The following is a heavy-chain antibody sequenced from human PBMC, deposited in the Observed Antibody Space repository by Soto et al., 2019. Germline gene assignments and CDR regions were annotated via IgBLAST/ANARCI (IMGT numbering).Heavy chain of an antibody. D-gene: IGHD2-15*01. CDR3: AREYCSGGRCQIDY. V-gene: IGHV3-48*02. Sequence: GGSLRLSCAASGFTLSRYSMNWVRQAPGKGLEWVSYIFISGSTTYYADSVKGRFTISRDNAENLVYLQMNSLRDEDTAVYYCAREYCSGGRCQIDYWGQGTLVTVSS. CDR1: GFTLSRYS. J-gene: IGHJ4*02. CDR2: IFISGSTT.